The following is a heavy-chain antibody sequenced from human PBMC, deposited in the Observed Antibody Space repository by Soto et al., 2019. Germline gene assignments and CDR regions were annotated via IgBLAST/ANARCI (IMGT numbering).Heavy chain of an antibody. CDR2: FDPEDGVT. Sequence: ASVKVSCKVSGYTLTELSMHWVRQAPGKGLEWMGGFDPEDGVTIYAQKFQGRVTMTEDTSTDTAYMELSSLRSEDTAVYYCATGYYDSSGYLHLFDYWGQGTLVTVSS. CDR1: GYTLTELS. V-gene: IGHV1-24*01. CDR3: ATGYYDSSGYLHLFDY. D-gene: IGHD3-22*01. J-gene: IGHJ4*02.